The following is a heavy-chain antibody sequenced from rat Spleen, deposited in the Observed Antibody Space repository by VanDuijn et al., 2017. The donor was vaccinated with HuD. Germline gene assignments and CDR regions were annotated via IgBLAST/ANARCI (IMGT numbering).Heavy chain of an antibody. D-gene: IGHD1-2*01. CDR3: ARDLYYYSSYTPDWFAY. Sequence: QVQLKESGPGLVQPSQTLSLTCTVSGFSLSSYGVIWVRQPPGKGLEWMGVIWGNGNTNYNSVFKSRLSISRDTSKSQVYLKMNSLQTEDTATYYCARDLYYYSSYTPDWFAYWGQGTLVTVSS. CDR1: GFSLSSYG. J-gene: IGHJ3*01. V-gene: IGHV2-13*01. CDR2: IWGNGNT.